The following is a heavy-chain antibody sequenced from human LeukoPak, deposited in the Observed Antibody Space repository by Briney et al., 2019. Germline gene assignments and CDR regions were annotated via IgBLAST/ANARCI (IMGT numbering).Heavy chain of an antibody. D-gene: IGHD2-2*02. Sequence: GGSLRLSCAASEFTFSSYAMHWVRQAPGKGLEWVAVISFDGSNKYYADSVKGRFTISRDNSKNTVYLQMNSLRAEDTAVYYCARDQGYCSTTSCHTGTSYQYGMDVWGQGTTVTVSS. CDR3: ARDQGYCSTTSCHTGTSYQYGMDV. CDR1: EFTFSSYA. J-gene: IGHJ6*02. CDR2: ISFDGSNK. V-gene: IGHV3-30-3*01.